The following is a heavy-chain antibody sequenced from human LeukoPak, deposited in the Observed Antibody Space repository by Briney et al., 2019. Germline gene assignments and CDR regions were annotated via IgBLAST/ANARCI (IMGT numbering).Heavy chain of an antibody. CDR3: ARVKKDIVVVPGAMRDTYYFDY. CDR2: ISSSSSYI. CDR1: GFTFRTFA. J-gene: IGHJ4*02. V-gene: IGHV3-21*01. D-gene: IGHD2-2*01. Sequence: GGSLRLSCAASGFTFRTFAMNWVRQAPGKGLEWVSSISSSSSYIYYADSVKGRFTISRDNAKNSLYLQMNSLRAEDTAVYYCARVKKDIVVVPGAMRDTYYFDYWGQGTLVTVSS.